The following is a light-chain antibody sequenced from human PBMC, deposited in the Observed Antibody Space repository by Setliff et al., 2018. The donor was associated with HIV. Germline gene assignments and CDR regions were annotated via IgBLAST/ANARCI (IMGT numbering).Light chain of an antibody. CDR1: SSDVGSYNL. V-gene: IGLV2-23*02. CDR2: EVN. Sequence: SALAQPASVSGSPGQSIAISCTGTSSDVGSYNLVSWYQQHPGKAPKLMIYEVNKRPSGVSNRFSGPKSGNTASLTISGLQAEDEATYFCSSYTGSDTFDVFGTGTKVTVL. CDR3: SSYTGSDTFDV. J-gene: IGLJ1*01.